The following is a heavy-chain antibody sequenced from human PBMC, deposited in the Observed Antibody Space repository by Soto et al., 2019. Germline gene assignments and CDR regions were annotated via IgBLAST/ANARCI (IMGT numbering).Heavy chain of an antibody. CDR2: IYYSGST. D-gene: IGHD5-12*01. Sequence: QVQLQESGPGLVKPSETLSLTCTVSGGSISSYYWSWIRQPPGKGLEWFGYIYYSGSTNYNPSLKSRVTISVDTSKNQFSLKLSSVTAADTAVYYCARAWLRFPYFDYWGQGTLVTVSS. CDR1: GGSISSYY. V-gene: IGHV4-59*01. CDR3: ARAWLRFPYFDY. J-gene: IGHJ4*02.